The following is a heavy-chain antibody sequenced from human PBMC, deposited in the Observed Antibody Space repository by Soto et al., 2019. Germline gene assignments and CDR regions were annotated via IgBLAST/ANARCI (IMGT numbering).Heavy chain of an antibody. CDR3: ARDCGWDSSGGPDAFDL. CDR2: INPNGGGT. J-gene: IGHJ3*01. Sequence: ASVKVSCKASGYTFTGYYMHWVRQAPGQGLEWMGWINPNGGGTNYAQKFQGWVTMTRDTSISTAYMELSRLRSADTAGYYCARDCGWDSSGGPDAFDLWGQGTMVTVSS. V-gene: IGHV1-2*04. D-gene: IGHD6-19*01. CDR1: GYTFTGYY.